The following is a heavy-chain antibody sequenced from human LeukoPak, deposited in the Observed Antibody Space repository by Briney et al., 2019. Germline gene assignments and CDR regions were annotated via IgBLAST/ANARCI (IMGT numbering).Heavy chain of an antibody. CDR2: IDPSDSYT. J-gene: IGHJ4*02. V-gene: IGHV5-10-1*01. CDR3: ARRPRNYGSGSFDY. Sequence: GGSLKISCKGSGYSFTSYWINWVRQMPGKGLEWMGRIDPSDSYTNYSPSFQGHVTVSADKSISTAYLQWSSLKASDTAMYYCARRPRNYGSGSFDYWGQGTLVTVSS. D-gene: IGHD3-10*01. CDR1: GYSFTSYW.